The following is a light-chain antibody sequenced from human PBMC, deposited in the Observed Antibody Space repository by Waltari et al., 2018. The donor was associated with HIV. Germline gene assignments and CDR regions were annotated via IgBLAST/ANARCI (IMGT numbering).Light chain of an antibody. CDR1: QSLLHSNGYNY. CDR2: LGS. CDR3: MQTLQTPPWT. J-gene: IGKJ1*01. V-gene: IGKV2-28*01. Sequence: DIVLPQSPLSLPATPGEPASISCRPSQSLLHSNGYNYLDWYLQKPGQSPQLLIYLGSNRASGVPDRFSGSGSGTDFTLKISRVEAEDFGVYYCMQTLQTPPWTFGQGTRVEIK.